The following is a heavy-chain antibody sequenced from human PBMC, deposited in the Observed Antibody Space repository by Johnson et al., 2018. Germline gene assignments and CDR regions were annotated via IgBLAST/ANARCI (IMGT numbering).Heavy chain of an antibody. Sequence: QVQLVESGGGVVQPGRSLRLSCAASGFTFSSYAMHWVRQAPGKGLEWVAVISYDGSNKYYADSVKGRFTISRDNSKNTLYLQMNSLRVEDTAVYYCAKKGGFGENYDCYGMDVGGQGTTVTVSS. CDR2: ISYDGSNK. J-gene: IGHJ6*02. V-gene: IGHV3-30-3*02. CDR3: AKKGGFGENYDCYGMDV. CDR1: GFTFSSYA. D-gene: IGHD3-10*01.